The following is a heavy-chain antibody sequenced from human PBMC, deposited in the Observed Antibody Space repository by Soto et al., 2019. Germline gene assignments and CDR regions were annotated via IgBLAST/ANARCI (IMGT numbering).Heavy chain of an antibody. CDR3: ARDSGIVVVPADYYYYYYGMDV. D-gene: IGHD2-2*01. CDR1: GYTFTSYG. Sequence: ASVKVSCKASGYTFTSYGISWVRQAPGQGLEWMGWISAYNGNTNYAQKLQGRVTMTTDTSTSTAYMELRSLRSDDTAVYYCARDSGIVVVPADYYYYYYGMDVWGQGTTVTVS. J-gene: IGHJ6*02. CDR2: ISAYNGNT. V-gene: IGHV1-18*01.